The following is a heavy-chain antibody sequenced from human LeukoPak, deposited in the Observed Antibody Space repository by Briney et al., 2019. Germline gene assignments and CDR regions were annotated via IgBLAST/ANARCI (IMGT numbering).Heavy chain of an antibody. CDR3: AREYSGSYHTDY. V-gene: IGHV4-34*01. Sequence: PSETLSLTCAVYGGSFSGYYWSWIRQPPGKGLEWIGEINHSGSTNYNPSLKSRVTISVDTSKNQFSLKLSSVTAADTAVYYCAREYSGSYHTDYWGQGTLVTVSS. J-gene: IGHJ4*02. CDR1: GGSFSGYY. D-gene: IGHD1-26*01. CDR2: INHSGST.